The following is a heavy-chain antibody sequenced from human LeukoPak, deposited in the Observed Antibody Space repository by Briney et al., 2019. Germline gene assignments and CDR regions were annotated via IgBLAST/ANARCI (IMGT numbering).Heavy chain of an antibody. Sequence: PSQTLSLTCTVSGGSISSGDYYWSWIRQPPGKGLEWIGYIYYSGSTYYNPSLKSRVTISVDTSKNQFSLKLSSVTAADTAVYYCARNDVLLWFGELLPPGGWWFDPWGQGTLVTVSS. CDR1: GGSISSGDYY. CDR3: ARNDVLLWFGELLPPGGWWFDP. D-gene: IGHD3-10*01. J-gene: IGHJ5*02. CDR2: IYYSGST. V-gene: IGHV4-30-4*08.